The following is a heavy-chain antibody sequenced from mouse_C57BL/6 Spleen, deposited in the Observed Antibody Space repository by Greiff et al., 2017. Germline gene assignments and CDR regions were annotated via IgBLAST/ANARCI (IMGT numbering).Heavy chain of an antibody. CDR3: AREGAVVADYYAMDD. D-gene: IGHD1-1*01. CDR1: GYAFSSSW. CDR2: IYPGDGDT. V-gene: IGHV1-82*01. J-gene: IGHJ4*01. Sequence: QVQLKQSGPELVKPGASVKISCKASGYAFSSSWMNWVKQRPGKGLEWIGRIYPGDGDTNYNGKFKGKATLTADQSSSTAYMQLSSLTSEDSAVYFCAREGAVVADYYAMDDWGQGTSVTVSS.